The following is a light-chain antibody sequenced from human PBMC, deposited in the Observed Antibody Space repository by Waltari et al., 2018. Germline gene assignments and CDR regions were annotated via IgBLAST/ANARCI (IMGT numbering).Light chain of an antibody. CDR3: QQYYSTPYT. V-gene: IGKV4-1*01. Sequence: DIVMTQSPDSLAVSLGERATINCKSSQSILYSSNNKNYLAWYQQKPGQAPKLLICWESTRESGVPDRFSGSGSGTDFTLTISSLQAEDVAVYYCQQYYSTPYTFGQGTKLEIK. CDR1: QSILYSSNNKNY. J-gene: IGKJ2*01. CDR2: WES.